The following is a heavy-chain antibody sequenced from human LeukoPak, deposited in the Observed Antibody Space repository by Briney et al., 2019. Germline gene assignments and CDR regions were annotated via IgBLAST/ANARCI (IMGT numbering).Heavy chain of an antibody. J-gene: IGHJ6*03. CDR1: GYTLTSYY. D-gene: IGHD1-1*01. Sequence: GASVKVSCKASGYTLTSYYMHWVRQAPGQGLEWMGIINPTVGDTIYAQKFQGRVTMTRDMSTSTVYMELSSLRSEDTAVYYCTRDGNWNDLMDHYYYYMDVWGKGTTVTVSS. CDR3: TRDGNWNDLMDHYYYYMDV. V-gene: IGHV1-46*01. CDR2: INPTVGDT.